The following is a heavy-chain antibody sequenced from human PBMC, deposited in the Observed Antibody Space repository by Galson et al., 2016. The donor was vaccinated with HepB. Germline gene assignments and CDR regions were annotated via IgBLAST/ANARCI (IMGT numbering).Heavy chain of an antibody. CDR3: AREPGFGAYHYYGMDV. Sequence: SLRLSCAASGFTFSSYGMHWVRQAPGKGLEWVAVIWHDGSIKFYADSVKGRFTISRDNSKNTVDLQMNSLRAEETAVYYCAREPGFGAYHYYGMDVWGQGTTGTVSS. CDR2: IWHDGSIK. CDR1: GFTFSSYG. V-gene: IGHV3-33*01. J-gene: IGHJ6*02. D-gene: IGHD3-10*01.